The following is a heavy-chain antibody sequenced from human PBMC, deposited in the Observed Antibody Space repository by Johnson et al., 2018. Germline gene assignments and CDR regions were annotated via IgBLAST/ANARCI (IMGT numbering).Heavy chain of an antibody. J-gene: IGHJ3*02. CDR2: IYPSDSDT. D-gene: IGHD5-24*01. V-gene: IGHV5-51*03. CDR1: GYSFTDYW. Sequence: EVQLVESGAEVKKPGESLKISCKGSGYSFTDYWIGWVRQMPGKGLEWMGIIYPSDSDTRYSPSFQGQVTISADKSISPAYLQWSRLKASDTAMYYWARRRDGYNFDAFDMWGQGTMVTVSS. CDR3: ARRRDGYNFDAFDM.